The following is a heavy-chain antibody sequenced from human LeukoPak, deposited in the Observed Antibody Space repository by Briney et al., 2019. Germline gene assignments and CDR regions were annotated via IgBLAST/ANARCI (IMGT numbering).Heavy chain of an antibody. CDR2: ISAYNGNT. CDR1: GYTFTTYG. V-gene: IGHV1-18*01. D-gene: IGHD1-1*01. CDR3: ARDKGTGLDY. Sequence: GASVKVSCKASGYTFTTYGFTWVRQAPGQGLEWMGWISAYNGNTKYAGKFQGRVTMTTDTSTNTAHMELRSLRSDDTAVYYCARDKGTGLDYWGQGTLVTVSS. J-gene: IGHJ4*02.